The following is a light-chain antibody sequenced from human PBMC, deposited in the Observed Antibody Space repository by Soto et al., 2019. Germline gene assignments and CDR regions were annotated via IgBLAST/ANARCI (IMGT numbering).Light chain of an antibody. CDR2: TN. CDR3: AAWDDSLNGVV. V-gene: IGLV1-44*01. J-gene: IGLJ2*01. CDR1: SSNIGSNT. Sequence: QSVLTQPPSASGTPGQRVTISCSGSSSNIGSNTVNWYQQLPGTAPKLLIYTNQRPSGVPDRFSGSKSGTSASLAISGLQSEDDADYYCAAWDDSLNGVVFGGGTKLTVL.